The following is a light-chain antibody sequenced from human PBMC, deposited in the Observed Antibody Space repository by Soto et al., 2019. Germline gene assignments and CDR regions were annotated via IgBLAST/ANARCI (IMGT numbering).Light chain of an antibody. V-gene: IGKV1-5*03. CDR1: QRISSR. J-gene: IGKJ5*01. CDR2: KAS. Sequence: MQRTRAPSNRSSTVRNRVTITWRASQRISSRLAWYQQKPGKAPKLLIYKASTLQSGVPSRFSGSGSGREFNLTISSLQLEDIATYYCKQCNNLPITFGQGTRLEIK. CDR3: KQCNNLPIT.